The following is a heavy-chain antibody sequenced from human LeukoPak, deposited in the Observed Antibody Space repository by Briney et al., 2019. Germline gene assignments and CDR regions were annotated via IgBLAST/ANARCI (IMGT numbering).Heavy chain of an antibody. D-gene: IGHD3-10*01. CDR2: IRSKAYGGTT. Sequence: GGSLRLSCTASGFTFGDYAMSWVRQAPGKGLEWVGFIRSKAYGGTTEYAASVKGRFTISRDDSKSIAYLQMSSLKTEDTAVYYCTRREITMVRGVIKGSWFDPWGQGTLVTVSS. CDR3: TRREITMVRGVIKGSWFDP. V-gene: IGHV3-49*04. J-gene: IGHJ5*02. CDR1: GFTFGDYA.